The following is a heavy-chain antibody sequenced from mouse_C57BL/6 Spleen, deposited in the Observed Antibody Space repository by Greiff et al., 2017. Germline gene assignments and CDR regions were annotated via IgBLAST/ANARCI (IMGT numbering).Heavy chain of an antibody. J-gene: IGHJ1*03. CDR3: ARWTTVRYFDV. V-gene: IGHV5-17*01. CDR1: GFTFSDYG. CDR2: ISSGSSTI. D-gene: IGHD1-1*01. Sequence: EVKLVESGGGLVKPGGSLKLSCAASGFTFSDYGMHWVRQAPEKGLEWVAYISSGSSTIYYADTVKGRFTISRDNAKNTLFLQMTSLRSEDTAMXYCARWTTVRYFDVWGTGTTVTVSA.